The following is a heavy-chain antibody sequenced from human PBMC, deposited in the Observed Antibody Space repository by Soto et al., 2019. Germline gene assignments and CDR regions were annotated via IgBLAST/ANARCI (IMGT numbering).Heavy chain of an antibody. J-gene: IGHJ4*02. CDR1: GYTFTSYG. CDR3: ARSTWTAAASLYCEY. D-gene: IGHD2-2*01. CDR2: ISAYNGNT. Sequence: GASVNVSCKASGYTFTSYGISWVRQAPGQGLEWMGWISAYNGNTNYAQKLQGRVTMTTDTSTSTAYMELRSLRSDDTAVYYCARSTWTAAASLYCEYWGQGNMVSVSS. V-gene: IGHV1-18*04.